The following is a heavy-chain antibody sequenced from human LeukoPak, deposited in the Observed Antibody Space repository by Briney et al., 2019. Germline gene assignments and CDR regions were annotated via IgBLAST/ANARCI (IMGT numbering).Heavy chain of an antibody. J-gene: IGHJ4*02. CDR3: AISDYGGKSPPLDY. Sequence: ASVKVSFKASGYTFTDYFIHWVRQAPGQGIERMGWINPNSGGANYAQKFQGRVTMTRDTSISTAYMELSRLRSDDTAVYYCAISDYGGKSPPLDYWGQGTLVTVSS. CDR1: GYTFTDYF. V-gene: IGHV1-2*02. CDR2: INPNSGGA. D-gene: IGHD4-23*01.